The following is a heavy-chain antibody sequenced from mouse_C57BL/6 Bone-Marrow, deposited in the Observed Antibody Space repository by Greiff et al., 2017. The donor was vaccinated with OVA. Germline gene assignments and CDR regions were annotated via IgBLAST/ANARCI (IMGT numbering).Heavy chain of an antibody. V-gene: IGHV1-55*01. CDR1: GYTFTSYW. CDR3: ARYGHYVGYAMDY. J-gene: IGHJ4*01. D-gene: IGHD2-1*01. CDR2: IYPGSGST. Sequence: QVQLQQSGAELVKPGASVKMSCKASGYTFTSYWITWVKQRPGQGLEWIGDIYPGSGSTNYNEKFKSKATLTVDTSSSTAYMQLSSLTSEDSAVYYCARYGHYVGYAMDYWGQGTSVTVSS.